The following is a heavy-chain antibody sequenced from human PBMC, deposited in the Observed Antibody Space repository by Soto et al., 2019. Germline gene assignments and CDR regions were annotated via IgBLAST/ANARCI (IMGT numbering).Heavy chain of an antibody. J-gene: IGHJ4*02. Sequence: QVQLVQSGAEVKKPGASVKVSCKASGYTFTSYAMHWVRQAPGQRLEWMGWINAGNGNTKYSQNFQGRVTITSDTSASTADMELSSLRSEATAVYYCARVIGGLYYFDYWGQGTLVTVSS. CDR2: INAGNGNT. D-gene: IGHD3-16*01. V-gene: IGHV1-3*01. CDR1: GYTFTSYA. CDR3: ARVIGGLYYFDY.